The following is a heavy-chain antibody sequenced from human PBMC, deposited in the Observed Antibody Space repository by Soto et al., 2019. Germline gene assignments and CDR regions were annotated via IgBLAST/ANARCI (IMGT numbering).Heavy chain of an antibody. V-gene: IGHV1-69*01. CDR1: GYTFRSYA. CDR3: ARGVLLWFGEPLAGMDV. D-gene: IGHD3-10*01. Sequence: SVRVSCKTSGYTFRSYALHWVRQAPGQRLEWMGGIIAIFGNTNYAQKFQGRLTITADESTSTAYMELSSLRSEDTAVYYCARGVLLWFGEPLAGMDVWGQGTTVTVSS. J-gene: IGHJ6*02. CDR2: IIAIFGNT.